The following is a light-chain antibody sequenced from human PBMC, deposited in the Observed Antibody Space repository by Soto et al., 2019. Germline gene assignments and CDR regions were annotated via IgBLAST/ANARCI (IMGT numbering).Light chain of an antibody. J-gene: IGLJ1*01. CDR3: SSCTSSNTLLYV. V-gene: IGLV2-14*01. CDR2: EVN. CDR1: SSDVGYHNY. Sequence: QSVLTQPASVSGSPGQSITISCTGNSSDVGYHNYVSWYRQHPGKAPRLMIYEVNNRPSGVSNRFSGSESGNTASLTISGLQAEDEADYSCSSCTSSNTLLYVFGTGTKVTVL.